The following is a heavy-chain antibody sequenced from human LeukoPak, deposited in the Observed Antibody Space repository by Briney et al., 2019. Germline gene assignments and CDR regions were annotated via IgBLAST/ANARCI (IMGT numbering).Heavy chain of an antibody. Sequence: SETLSLTCTVSGGSISSGGHYWSWIRQHPGKGLEWIGYIYYSGSTYYNPSLKSRVTISVDTSKNQFSLKLSSVTAADTAVYYCARAAVAGPDYWGQGTLVTVSS. D-gene: IGHD6-19*01. CDR2: IYYSGST. J-gene: IGHJ4*02. CDR3: ARAAVAGPDY. V-gene: IGHV4-31*03. CDR1: GGSISSGGHY.